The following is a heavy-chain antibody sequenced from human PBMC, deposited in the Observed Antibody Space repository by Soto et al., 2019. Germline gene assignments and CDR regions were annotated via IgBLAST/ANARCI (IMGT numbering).Heavy chain of an antibody. CDR1: GYTFTGYY. J-gene: IGHJ6*02. V-gene: IGHV1-2*02. CDR3: ARPSGDYYYGMDV. CDR2: INPNSGGT. Sequence: ASVKVSCKASGYTFTGYYMHWVRQAPGQGLEWMGWINPNSGGTNYAQKFQGRVTMTRDTSISTAYMELSRLRSDDTAVYYCARPSGDYYYGMDVWGQGTTVTVSS. D-gene: IGHD4-17*01.